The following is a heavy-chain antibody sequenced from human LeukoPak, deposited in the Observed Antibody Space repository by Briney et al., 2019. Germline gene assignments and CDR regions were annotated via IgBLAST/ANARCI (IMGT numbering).Heavy chain of an antibody. J-gene: IGHJ4*02. CDR1: GGSISSYY. V-gene: IGHV4-59*01. CDR3: ARTGPRQLIDY. D-gene: IGHD6-19*01. Sequence: PSETLSLTCTVSGGSISSYYWSWIRQPPGKGLEWIGYIYYSGSTNYNPSLKSRVTMSVDTSKNQFSLKLSSVTAADTAVYYCARTGPRQLIDYWGQGTLVTVSS. CDR2: IYYSGST.